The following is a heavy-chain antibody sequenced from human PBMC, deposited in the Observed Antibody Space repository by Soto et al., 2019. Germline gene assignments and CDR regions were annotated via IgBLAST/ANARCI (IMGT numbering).Heavy chain of an antibody. CDR3: ERDANDALTFHYYGMDV. CDR1: GYTFISYY. D-gene: IGHD1-1*01. Sequence: QVQLVQSGAEVKKPGASMKVSCKASGYTFISYYIHWVRQAPGQGLEWMGIINPNTGSASYAQKVQGRVSLTRDTSTSTVNLELSSRGSADTVVYYCERDANDALTFHYYGMDVWGQGTTVTVSS. CDR2: INPNTGSA. J-gene: IGHJ6*02. V-gene: IGHV1-46*01.